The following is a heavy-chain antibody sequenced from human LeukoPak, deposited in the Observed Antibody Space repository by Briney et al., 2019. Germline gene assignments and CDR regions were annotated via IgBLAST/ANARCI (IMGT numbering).Heavy chain of an antibody. V-gene: IGHV1-2*02. CDR2: INPNNGGT. J-gene: IGHJ3*02. CDR1: GYTFTGYY. Sequence: GASVKVSCKASGYTFTGYYMHWVRQAPGQGLEWMGWINPNNGGTNYAQKFQGRVTMTRDTSISTAYMELSRLRSDDTAVYYCARDMSRGGLDAFDIWGQGTMFTVSS. D-gene: IGHD3-10*02. CDR3: ARDMSRGGLDAFDI.